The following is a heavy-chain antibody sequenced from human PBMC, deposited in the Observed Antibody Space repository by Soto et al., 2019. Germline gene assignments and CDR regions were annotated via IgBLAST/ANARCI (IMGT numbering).Heavy chain of an antibody. V-gene: IGHV1-69*08. CDR3: ARDAEGAFDI. CDR1: GGTFSSYT. CDR2: IIPILGIA. J-gene: IGHJ3*02. Sequence: QVQLVQSGAEVKKPGSSVKVSCKASGGTFSSYTISWVRQAPGQGLEWMGRIIPILGIANYAQKFQVRVTITADKSTSTAYMELSSLRSEDTDVYYCARDAEGAFDIWGQGTMVTVSS.